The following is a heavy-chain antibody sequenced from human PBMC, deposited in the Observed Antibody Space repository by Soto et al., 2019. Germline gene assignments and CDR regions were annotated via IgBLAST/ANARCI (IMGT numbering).Heavy chain of an antibody. CDR3: ARASYYRYYFGD. V-gene: IGHV4-59*01. J-gene: IGHJ4*02. CDR2: IYYSGTT. CDR1: GGSIDSAY. D-gene: IGHD3-10*01. Sequence: SSETLSLTCTVSGGSIDSAYWSWVRQPPGKGLEWIGYIYYSGTTNSNPSLKSRVTISLDMSQNQFSLKLSSVTAADTAVYYCARASYYRYYFGDWGQGTLVTVSS.